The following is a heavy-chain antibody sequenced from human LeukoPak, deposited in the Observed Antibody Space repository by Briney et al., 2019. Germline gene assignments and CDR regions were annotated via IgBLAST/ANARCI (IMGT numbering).Heavy chain of an antibody. CDR3: ARDSSSSWSYDAFDI. Sequence: PSETLSLTCTVSGGSISSYYWSWIRQPAGKGLEWIGRIYTSGSTNYNPSLKGRVTMSVGTSKNQFSLKLSSVTAADTAVYYCARDSSSSWSYDAFDIWGQGTMVTVSS. CDR1: GGSISSYY. D-gene: IGHD6-13*01. CDR2: IYTSGST. V-gene: IGHV4-4*07. J-gene: IGHJ3*02.